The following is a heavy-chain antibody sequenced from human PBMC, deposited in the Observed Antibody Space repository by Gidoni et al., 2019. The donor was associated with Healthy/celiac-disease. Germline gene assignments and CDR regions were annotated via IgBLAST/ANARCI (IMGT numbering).Heavy chain of an antibody. CDR2: ISAYNGNT. V-gene: IGHV1-18*04. CDR3: ARISWSGYRPFTVDYYYMDV. J-gene: IGHJ6*03. D-gene: IGHD3-3*01. CDR1: GYTFTSYG. Sequence: QVQLVQSGAEVKKPGASVKVSCKAAGYTFTSYGISWVRQAPGQGLEWMGWISAYNGNTNYAQKLQGRVTMTTDTSTSTAYMELRSLRSDDTAVYYCARISWSGYRPFTVDYYYMDVWGKGTTVTVSS.